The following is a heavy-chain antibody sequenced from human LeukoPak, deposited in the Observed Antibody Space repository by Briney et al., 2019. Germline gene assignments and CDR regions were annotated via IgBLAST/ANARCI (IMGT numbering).Heavy chain of an antibody. CDR2: INHSGST. J-gene: IGHJ6*02. Sequence: SETLSLTCAVYGGSFSGYYWSWLSQPPGKGLEWIGEINHSGSTNYNPSLKSRVTISVDTSKNQFSLKLSSVTAADTAVYYCARRYYYYYGMDVWGQGTTVTVSS. V-gene: IGHV4-34*01. CDR3: ARRYYYYYGMDV. CDR1: GGSFSGYY.